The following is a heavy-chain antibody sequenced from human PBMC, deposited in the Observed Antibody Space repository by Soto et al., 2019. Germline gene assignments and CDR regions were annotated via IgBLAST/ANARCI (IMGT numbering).Heavy chain of an antibody. CDR3: TTYAYIWGNSRIRWAY. CDR2: IKSETDGGTT. CDR1: GFPFSYAW. V-gene: IGHV3-15*01. D-gene: IGHD3-16*02. Sequence: EVQLVESGGGLVKPGGSLRLSCAASGFPFSYAWMSWVRQAPGEGLEWVARIKSETDGGTTDYAAPVEGRFTISRHDSKNTLDLQMNNLKTEDTAVYYCTTYAYIWGNSRIRWAYWGQGTLVTVSS. J-gene: IGHJ4*02.